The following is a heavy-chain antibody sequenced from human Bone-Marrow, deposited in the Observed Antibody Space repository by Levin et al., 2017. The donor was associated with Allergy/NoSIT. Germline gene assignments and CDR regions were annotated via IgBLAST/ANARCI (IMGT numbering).Heavy chain of an antibody. V-gene: IGHV4-59*01. J-gene: IGHJ4*02. Sequence: SETLSLTCTVSGGPITNYYWGWIRRPPGKGLEWIGSIYFTGSTNYNPSLKSRVAISVDTSKNLFSLKLNSITAADTAVYYCARAPRYYYDSGAFDYWGQGTLVTVSS. CDR1: GGPITNYY. CDR2: IYFTGST. D-gene: IGHD3-22*01. CDR3: ARAPRYYYDSGAFDY.